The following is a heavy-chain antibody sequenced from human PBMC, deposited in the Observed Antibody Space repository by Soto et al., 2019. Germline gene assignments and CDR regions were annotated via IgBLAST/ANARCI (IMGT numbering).Heavy chain of an antibody. CDR1: GGTFSSYT. D-gene: IGHD1-20*01. CDR2: IIPILGIA. V-gene: IGHV1-69*02. CDR3: ARVITGTFGAFDI. Sequence: VKVSCKASGGTFSSYTISWVRQAPGQGLEWMGRIIPILGIANYAQKFQGRVTITADKSTSTAYMELSSLRSEDTAVYYCARVITGTFGAFDIWGQGTMVTVSS. J-gene: IGHJ3*02.